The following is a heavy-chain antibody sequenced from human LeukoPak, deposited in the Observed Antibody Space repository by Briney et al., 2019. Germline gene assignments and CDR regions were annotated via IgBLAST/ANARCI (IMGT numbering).Heavy chain of an antibody. J-gene: IGHJ5*02. D-gene: IGHD3-22*01. CDR3: ARDQQMIVVFTPRFDP. CDR2: INPNSGGT. Sequence: ASVKVSFKASGYTLTDYYMHWVRQAPGQGLEWMGWINPNSGGTNYAQKFQGRVTMTRDTSISTAYMELSRLRSDDTAVYYCARDQQMIVVFTPRFDPWGQGTLVTVSS. CDR1: GYTLTDYY. V-gene: IGHV1-2*02.